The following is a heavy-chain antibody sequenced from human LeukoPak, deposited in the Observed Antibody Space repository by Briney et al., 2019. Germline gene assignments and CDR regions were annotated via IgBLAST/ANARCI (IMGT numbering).Heavy chain of an antibody. V-gene: IGHV3-23*01. CDR2: ISGSGGST. CDR3: AKARGSGSYYHYYYYMDV. D-gene: IGHD3-10*01. J-gene: IGHJ6*03. Sequence: GGSLRLSCAASGFTFSSYAMSWVRQAPGKGLEWVSAISGSGGSTYYADSVKGRFTISRDNSKNTLYLQMNSLRAEDTAVYYCAKARGSGSYYHYYYYMDVWGKGTTVTVTS. CDR1: GFTFSSYA.